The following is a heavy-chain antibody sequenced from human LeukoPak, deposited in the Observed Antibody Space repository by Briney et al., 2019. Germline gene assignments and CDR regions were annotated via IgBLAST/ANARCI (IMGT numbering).Heavy chain of an antibody. CDR2: IYSGGST. V-gene: IGHV3-53*05. Sequence: GGSLRLSCAASGFTVSSNYMSWVRQAPGKGLEWVSVIYSGGSTYYADSVKGRFTISRDNSKNTLYLQMNSLRAEDTAVYYCARATGYSSGWYASWGQGTLVTVSS. D-gene: IGHD6-19*01. J-gene: IGHJ5*01. CDR3: ARATGYSSGWYAS. CDR1: GFTVSSNY.